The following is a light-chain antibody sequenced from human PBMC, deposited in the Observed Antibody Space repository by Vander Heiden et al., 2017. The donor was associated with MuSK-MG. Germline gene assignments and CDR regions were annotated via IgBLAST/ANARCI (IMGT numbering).Light chain of an antibody. CDR3: CSYAGSYTLI. CDR1: SSAVGGYNY. CDR2: DGY. J-gene: IGLJ2*01. Sequence: QSALPQPRSVSGSPGQSVTISCTGTSSAVGGYNYVSWYEQHPGNAPKLSIYDGYKRPSGVPDRFSGSKSGNTASPTIAGLQAEEDADYDCCSYAGSYTLIFGGGTKVTV. V-gene: IGLV2-11*01.